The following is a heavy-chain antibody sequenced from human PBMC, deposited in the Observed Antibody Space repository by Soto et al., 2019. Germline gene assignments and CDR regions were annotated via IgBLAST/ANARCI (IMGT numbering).Heavy chain of an antibody. J-gene: IGHJ6*02. D-gene: IGHD3-10*01. CDR2: INHSGST. CDR3: ARGGITMVRPYYYYGMDV. Sequence: SETLSLTCAVYGGSFSGYYWSWIRQPPGKGLEWIGEINHSGSTNYNPSLRSRVTISVDTSKNQFSLKLSSVTAADTAVYYCARGGITMVRPYYYYGMDVWGQGTTVT. CDR1: GGSFSGYY. V-gene: IGHV4-34*01.